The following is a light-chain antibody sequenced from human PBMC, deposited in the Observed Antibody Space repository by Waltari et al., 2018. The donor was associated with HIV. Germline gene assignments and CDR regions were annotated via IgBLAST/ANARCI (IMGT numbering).Light chain of an antibody. CDR2: EVN. CDR1: RRDISRGGN. Sequence: QSALTQPPPASGSPGQRVTVTCTGTRRDISRGGNDAWYQPKPDKVPTLLIYEVNKRPSVVPDRFAGSKSDNSASLAVSSLQTDDEAVYYCSSYASNTTVVVFGGGTRLTVL. J-gene: IGLJ2*01. V-gene: IGLV2-8*01. CDR3: SSYASNTTVVV.